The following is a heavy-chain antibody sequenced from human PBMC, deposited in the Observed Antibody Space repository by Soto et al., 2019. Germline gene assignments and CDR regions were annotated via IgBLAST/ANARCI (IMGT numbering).Heavy chain of an antibody. V-gene: IGHV3-11*01. CDR3: ARDYDILTGYYRLDY. Sequence: GGSLRLSCAASGFTFSGYYMSWIRQAPGKGLEWVSYISSSGSTIYYADSVKGRFTISRDNAKNSLYLQMNSLRAEDTAVYYCARDYDILTGYYRLDYWGQGTLVTVSS. CDR2: ISSSGSTI. D-gene: IGHD3-9*01. CDR1: GFTFSGYY. J-gene: IGHJ4*02.